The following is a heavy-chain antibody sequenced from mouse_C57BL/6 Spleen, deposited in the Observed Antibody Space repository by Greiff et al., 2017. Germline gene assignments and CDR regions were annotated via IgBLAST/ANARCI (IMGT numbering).Heavy chain of an antibody. J-gene: IGHJ3*01. CDR3: ASYDYLAY. V-gene: IGHV1-76*01. D-gene: IGHD2-4*01. CDR1: GYTFPDYY. Sequence: QVQLQQSGAELVRPGASVKLSCKASGYTFPDYYINWVKQRPGQGLEWIARIYPGSGNTYYNEKFKGKATLTAEKSSSTAYMQLSSLTSEDSAVYFCASYDYLAYWGQGTLVTVSA. CDR2: IYPGSGNT.